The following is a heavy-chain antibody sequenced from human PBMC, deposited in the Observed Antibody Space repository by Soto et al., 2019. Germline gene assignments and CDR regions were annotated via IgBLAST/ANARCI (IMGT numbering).Heavy chain of an antibody. CDR2: IYWNDDK. CDR1: GFSLSTSGVA. J-gene: IGHJ4*02. V-gene: IGHV2-5*01. D-gene: IGHD6-19*01. CDR3: AHDNSGWLFIFDY. Sequence: SGPTLVNPTQTLPLNCTRSGFSLSTSGVAVGWIRQPQGKTLEWFALIYWNDDKRYSPTLKSRLNITKDTSKNQVVLTMTNMDTVDTAKYFGAHDNSGWLFIFDYWGQGIPVTVS.